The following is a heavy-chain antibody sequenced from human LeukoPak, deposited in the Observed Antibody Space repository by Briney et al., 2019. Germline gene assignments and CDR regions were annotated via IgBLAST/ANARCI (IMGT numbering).Heavy chain of an antibody. V-gene: IGHV3-13*01. J-gene: IGHJ4*02. Sequence: GGSLRLSCAASGFIFSSYDMHWVRQVTGKGLEWVSGIGIAGDTYYVDSVKGRFTISRDNSKNTLYLQMNSLRAEDTAVYYCARVGSSWSWFEYWGQGTLVTVSS. CDR3: ARVGSSWSWFEY. D-gene: IGHD6-19*01. CDR2: IGIAGDT. CDR1: GFIFSSYD.